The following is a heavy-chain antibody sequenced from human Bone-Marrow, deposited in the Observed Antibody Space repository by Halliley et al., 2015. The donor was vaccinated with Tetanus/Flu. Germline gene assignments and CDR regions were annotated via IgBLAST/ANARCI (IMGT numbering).Heavy chain of an antibody. V-gene: IGHV3-7*04. CDR2: IKQDGSEK. D-gene: IGHD6-25*01. CDR3: ARETVAAAGDY. Sequence: WVANIKQDGSEKHYLASVKGRFTISRDNSDNILFLQLNGLRAEDTAVYYCARETVAAAGDYWGQGPLVTVAS. J-gene: IGHJ4*02.